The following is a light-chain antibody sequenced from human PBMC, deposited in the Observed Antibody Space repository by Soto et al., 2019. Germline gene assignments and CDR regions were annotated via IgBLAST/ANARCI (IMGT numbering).Light chain of an antibody. Sequence: DIQMTQSPSSLSASLGDRVTITCQASQGIRNYLNWYQQKPGKAPKLLIYDASNLETGVPSRFSGSGSGTYFTSTISSLQPEDIATYYCQQYDNLLTFGGGTKVEIK. CDR2: DAS. CDR3: QQYDNLLT. CDR1: QGIRNY. V-gene: IGKV1-33*01. J-gene: IGKJ4*01.